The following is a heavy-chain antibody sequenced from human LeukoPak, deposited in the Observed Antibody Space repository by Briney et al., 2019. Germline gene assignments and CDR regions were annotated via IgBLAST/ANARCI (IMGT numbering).Heavy chain of an antibody. CDR1: GGSTSSGEYY. D-gene: IGHD3-22*01. CDR2: MYYSGST. CDR3: ARPYYYDSRIDP. J-gene: IGHJ5*02. V-gene: IGHV4-30-4*02. Sequence: SDTLSLTCTVAGGSTSSGEYYWSWIRQPPGKGLEWIAYMYYSGSTYYNPSLKSRVTMSADTSKNQLSLKLRSVTAADTAVYYCARPYYYDSRIDPWGQGILVTVSS.